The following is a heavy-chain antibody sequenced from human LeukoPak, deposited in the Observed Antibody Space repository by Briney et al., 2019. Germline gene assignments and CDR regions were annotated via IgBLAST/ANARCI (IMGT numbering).Heavy chain of an antibody. J-gene: IGHJ4*02. D-gene: IGHD3-22*01. CDR3: ARENPSGYYNRPIDY. Sequence: SETLSLTCTVSGASISSYYWSWIRQPPGKGLEWIGDIYYSGSIKYNPSLKSRVTMSVDTSKNQFSLRLSSVTAADTAIYYCARENPSGYYNRPIDYWGQGTLVTVSS. CDR2: IYYSGSI. CDR1: GASISSYY. V-gene: IGHV4-59*01.